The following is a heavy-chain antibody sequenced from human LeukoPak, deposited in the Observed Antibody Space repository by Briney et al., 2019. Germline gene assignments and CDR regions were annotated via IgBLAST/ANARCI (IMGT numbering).Heavy chain of an antibody. CDR2: ISGNGGTT. CDR3: AREQQWLVYYYYMDV. J-gene: IGHJ6*03. D-gene: IGHD6-19*01. V-gene: IGHV3-48*04. Sequence: PGGSLRLSCAASGFSFGSYGLSWVRQAPGKGPQWVSYISGNGGTTHYADSVEGRFTISRDNAKNSLYLQMSSLRAEDTAVYYCAREQQWLVYYYYMDVWGKGTTVTVSS. CDR1: GFSFGSYG.